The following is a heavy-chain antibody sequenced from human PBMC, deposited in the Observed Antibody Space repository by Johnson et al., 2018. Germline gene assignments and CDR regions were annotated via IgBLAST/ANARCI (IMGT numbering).Heavy chain of an antibody. D-gene: IGHD3-10*01. CDR3: ASYGVGFDI. CDR2: IDPRGGTT. J-gene: IGHJ3*02. Sequence: QVQLVQSGAEVKKPGASVKVSCKASGYLTRYYLHFVRQAPGQGLEWMGIIDPRGGTTEYAQRFRGRITMTRDTSTNTVFVELSSLTSEDTALYFCASYGVGFDIWGQGTKITVSP. CDR1: GYLTRYY. V-gene: IGHV1-46*01.